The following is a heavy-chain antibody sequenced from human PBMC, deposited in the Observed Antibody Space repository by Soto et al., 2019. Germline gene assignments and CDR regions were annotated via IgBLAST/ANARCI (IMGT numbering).Heavy chain of an antibody. J-gene: IGHJ4*02. CDR2: IYYSGST. CDR1: GGSISSYY. CDR3: ARDPAAASRRYFDY. D-gene: IGHD6-13*01. V-gene: IGHV4-59*01. Sequence: SETLSLTCTVSGGSISSYYWSWIRQPPGKGLEWIGYIYYSGSTNYNPSLKSRVTISVDTSKDQFSLKLSSVTAADTAVYYCARDPAAASRRYFDYWGQGTLVTVSS.